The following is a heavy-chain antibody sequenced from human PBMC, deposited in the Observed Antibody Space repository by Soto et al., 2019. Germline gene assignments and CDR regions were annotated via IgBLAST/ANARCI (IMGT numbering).Heavy chain of an antibody. V-gene: IGHV4-4*02. D-gene: IGHD3-22*01. CDR3: ASSNDSSGYYYFDY. Sequence: QVQLQESGPGLVKPSGTLSLTCAVSGGSISSSNWWSWVRQPPGKGLEWIGEIYHSGSTNYNPSLKSRVTISVDKSKNQFSLKLSSVTAADTAVCYCASSNDSSGYYYFDYWGQGTLVTVSS. CDR1: GGSISSSNW. J-gene: IGHJ4*02. CDR2: IYHSGST.